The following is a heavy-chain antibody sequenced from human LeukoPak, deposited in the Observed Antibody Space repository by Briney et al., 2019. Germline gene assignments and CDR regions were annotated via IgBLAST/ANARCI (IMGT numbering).Heavy chain of an antibody. CDR3: AREAGDPSGYYYDKGAFDI. CDR1: GGSISEYH. CDR2: IYSTGST. D-gene: IGHD3-22*01. V-gene: IGHV4-4*07. J-gene: IGHJ3*02. Sequence: PSETLSLTCTVSGGSISEYHWRWIRQPAGKGLEWIGRIYSTGSTNYNPSLKSRVAMSVDTSKNQFSLKLSFVTAADTAVYYCAREAGDPSGYYYDKGAFDIWGQGTMVTVSS.